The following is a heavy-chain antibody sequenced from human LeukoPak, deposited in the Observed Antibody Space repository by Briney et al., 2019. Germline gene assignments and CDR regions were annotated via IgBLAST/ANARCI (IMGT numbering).Heavy chain of an antibody. CDR3: ARAGYGDSDFDY. V-gene: IGHV4-61*02. Sequence: NPSQTLSLTCTVSGGSISSGPYYWSWIRQPAGKGLEWIGRIYSSGRTNYNPSLKSRVTISLDTSKNQFSLKLNSVTAADTAVYYCARAGYGDSDFDYWGQGTLVTVSS. D-gene: IGHD4-17*01. CDR2: IYSSGRT. CDR1: GGSISSGPYY. J-gene: IGHJ4*02.